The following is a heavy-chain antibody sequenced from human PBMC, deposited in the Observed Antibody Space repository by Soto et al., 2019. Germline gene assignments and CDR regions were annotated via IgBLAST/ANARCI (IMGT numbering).Heavy chain of an antibody. J-gene: IGHJ3*02. CDR3: ARSKYYYDSSGPSDAFDI. CDR2: IDWDDDK. V-gene: IGHV2-70*01. D-gene: IGHD3-22*01. Sequence: LVNPTQTLTLTCTFSGFSLSTSGMCVSWIRQPPGKALEWLALIDWDDDKYYSTSLKTRLTISKDTSKNQVVLTMTNMDPVDTATYYCARSKYYYDSSGPSDAFDIWGQGTMVTVSS. CDR1: GFSLSTSGMC.